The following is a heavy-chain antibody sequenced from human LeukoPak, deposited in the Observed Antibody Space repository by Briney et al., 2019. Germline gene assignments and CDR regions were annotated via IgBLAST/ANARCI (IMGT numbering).Heavy chain of an antibody. CDR3: AADQERGMGYYYYYMDV. D-gene: IGHD1-26*01. Sequence: ASVKVSCKASGFTFTSSAVQWVRQARGQRLEWIGWIVVGSGNTNYAQKFQERVTIARDMSTSTAYMELSSLRSEDTAVYYCAADQERGMGYYYYYMDVWGKGTTVTVSS. V-gene: IGHV1-58*01. CDR2: IVVGSGNT. J-gene: IGHJ6*03. CDR1: GFTFTSSA.